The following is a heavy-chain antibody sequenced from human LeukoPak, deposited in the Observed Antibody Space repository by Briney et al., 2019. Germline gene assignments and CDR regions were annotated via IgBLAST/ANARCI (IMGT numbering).Heavy chain of an antibody. Sequence: PGGSLRLSCAASGFTFSSYDMHWVRQATGKGLEWVSAIGTAGDTYYPGSVKGRFTISRENAKNSLYLQMNGLRAGDTAVYYCARGAYSGYHDYWGQGTLVTVSS. D-gene: IGHD5-12*01. CDR2: IGTAGDT. J-gene: IGHJ4*02. CDR1: GFTFSSYD. V-gene: IGHV3-13*01. CDR3: ARGAYSGYHDY.